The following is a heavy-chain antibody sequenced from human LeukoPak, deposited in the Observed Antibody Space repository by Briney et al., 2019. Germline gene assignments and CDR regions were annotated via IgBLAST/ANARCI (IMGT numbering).Heavy chain of an antibody. CDR2: INHSGST. V-gene: IGHV4-34*01. CDR1: GGSFSGYY. J-gene: IGHJ4*02. D-gene: IGHD3-22*01. CDR3: ARGPPTDYYDSSGFYYVFDY. Sequence: ETLSLTCAVYGGSFSGYYWSWMRQPPGQGLEWIGEINHSGSTNYHPSLNSRVTISVDTSKNQFSLKLSSVTAADTAVYFCARGPPTDYYDSSGFYYVFDYWGQGTLVTVSS.